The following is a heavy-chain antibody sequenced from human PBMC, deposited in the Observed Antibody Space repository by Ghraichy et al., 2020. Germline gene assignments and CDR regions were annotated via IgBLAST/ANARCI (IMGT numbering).Heavy chain of an antibody. Sequence: SETLSLTCAVYGGSFSGYYWSWIRQPPGKGLEWIGEINHSGSTNYNPSLKSRVTISVDTSKNQFSLKLSSVTAADTAVYYCARTSRAIQWLRLSFDYWGQGTLVTVSS. CDR2: INHSGST. J-gene: IGHJ4*02. CDR3: ARTSRAIQWLRLSFDY. D-gene: IGHD5-12*01. V-gene: IGHV4-34*01. CDR1: GGSFSGYY.